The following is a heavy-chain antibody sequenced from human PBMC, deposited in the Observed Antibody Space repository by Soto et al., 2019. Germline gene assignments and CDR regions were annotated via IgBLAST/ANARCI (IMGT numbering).Heavy chain of an antibody. CDR2: IKSKTDGGTT. D-gene: IGHD3-22*01. J-gene: IGHJ3*02. CDR1: GFTFSNAW. Sequence: GGSLRLSCAASGFTFSNAWMSWVRQAPGKGLEWVGRIKSKTDGGTTDYAAPVKGRFTISRDDSKNTLYLQMNSLKTEDTAVYYCATDMILVVNDAFDIWGQGTMVTVSS. V-gene: IGHV3-15*01. CDR3: ATDMILVVNDAFDI.